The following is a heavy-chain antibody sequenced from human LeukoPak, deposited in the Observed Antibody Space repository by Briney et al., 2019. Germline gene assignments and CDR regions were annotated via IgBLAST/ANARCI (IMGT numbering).Heavy chain of an antibody. J-gene: IGHJ4*02. CDR1: SGSISTSNYY. CDR3: ARGAHYAWNS. CDR2: IFYSGST. Sequence: SETLSLTCTVSSGSISTSNYYWGWVRQPPGKALEWIGNIFYSGSTYYSPSLKSRVTISVDTSKNQFSLTLTSVTAADTAVYFCARGAHYAWNSWGQGTLVTVSS. V-gene: IGHV4-39*07. D-gene: IGHD3-16*01.